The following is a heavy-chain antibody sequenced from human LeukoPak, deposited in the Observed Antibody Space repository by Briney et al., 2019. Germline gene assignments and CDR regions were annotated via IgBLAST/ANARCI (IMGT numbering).Heavy chain of an antibody. CDR1: GFTFSSSW. J-gene: IGHJ5*02. V-gene: IGHV3-74*01. Sequence: GGSLRLSCAASGFTFSSSWMHWVRQAPGKGLAWVSRISNVGSTTNYADSVKGRFTISRDNAKNTLYLQMNSLRAEDTAVYYCARDYLGWFDPWGQGTLVTVSS. CDR3: ARDYLGWFDP. CDR2: ISNVGSTT.